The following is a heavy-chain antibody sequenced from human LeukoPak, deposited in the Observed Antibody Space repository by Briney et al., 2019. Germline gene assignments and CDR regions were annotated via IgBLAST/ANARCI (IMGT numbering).Heavy chain of an antibody. D-gene: IGHD6-13*01. CDR2: IKQDGSEK. Sequence: GGSLRLSCAASGFTFSSYWMSWVRQAPGKGLEWVANIKQDGSEKYYVDSVKGRFTISRDNAKNSLYLQMNSLRAEDTAVYYCAKDRWAAGTEDDYWGQGTLVTVSS. CDR3: AKDRWAAGTEDDY. J-gene: IGHJ4*02. V-gene: IGHV3-7*03. CDR1: GFTFSSYW.